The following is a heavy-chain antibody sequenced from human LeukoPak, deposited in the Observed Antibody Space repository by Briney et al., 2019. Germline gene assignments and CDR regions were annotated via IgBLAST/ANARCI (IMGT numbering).Heavy chain of an antibody. Sequence: GGSLRLSCTASGFTFGDYAMSWVRQAPGKGLEWVGFIRSKAYGGTTEYAASVKGRFTISRDDSKSIAYLQMNSLKTEDTAVYYCTRETDLITIDYWGQGTLVTVSS. D-gene: IGHD3-22*01. CDR1: GFTFGDYA. CDR3: TRETDLITIDY. J-gene: IGHJ4*02. V-gene: IGHV3-49*04. CDR2: IRSKAYGGTT.